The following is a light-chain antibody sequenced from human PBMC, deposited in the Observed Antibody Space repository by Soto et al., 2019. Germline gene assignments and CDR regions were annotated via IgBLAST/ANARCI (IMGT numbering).Light chain of an antibody. V-gene: IGKV1-5*01. J-gene: IGKJ1*01. CDR2: DAS. Sequence: DIQMTQSPSTLSASVGDRVTLTCRASQSISNWLAWYQQKPGKAPKLLIYDASSLERGVPSRFSGSGSGTEFTLTISSLQPDDFATYYCQQCNGYSRTFGQGTKVDIK. CDR1: QSISNW. CDR3: QQCNGYSRT.